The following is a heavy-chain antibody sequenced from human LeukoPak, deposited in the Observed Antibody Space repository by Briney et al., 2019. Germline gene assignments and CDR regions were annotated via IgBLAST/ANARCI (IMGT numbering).Heavy chain of an antibody. CDR1: GGSFSGYY. Sequence: SETLSLTCAVYGGSFSGYYWSWIRQLPGKGLEWIGEINHSGSTNYNPSLKSRVTISVDTSKNQFSLKLSSVTAADTAVYYCARRYSSSWYNWFDPWGQGTLVTVSS. J-gene: IGHJ5*02. D-gene: IGHD6-13*01. V-gene: IGHV4-34*01. CDR3: ARRYSSSWYNWFDP. CDR2: INHSGST.